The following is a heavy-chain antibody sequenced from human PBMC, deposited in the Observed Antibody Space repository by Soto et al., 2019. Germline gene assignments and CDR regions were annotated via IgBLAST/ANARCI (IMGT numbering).Heavy chain of an antibody. D-gene: IGHD3-10*01. CDR1: GGSVTSYH. J-gene: IGHJ6*02. CDR3: ARTRYYGSGSYYNVRHYYYYGMDV. Sequence: PSETLSLTCVVSGGSVTSYHWSWIRQFPGKGLEWIGEINHSGSTNYNPSLKSRVTISVDTSKNQFSLKLSSVTAADTAVYYCARTRYYGSGSYYNVRHYYYYGMDVWGQGTTVTVSS. V-gene: IGHV4-34*01. CDR2: INHSGST.